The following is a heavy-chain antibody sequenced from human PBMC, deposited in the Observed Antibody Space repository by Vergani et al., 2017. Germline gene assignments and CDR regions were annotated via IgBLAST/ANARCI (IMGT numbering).Heavy chain of an antibody. CDR1: GGSISSSSYY. CDR3: ARDSRSLELRRFDY. J-gene: IGHJ4*02. D-gene: IGHD1-7*01. CDR2: IYYSGST. Sequence: LQLQESGPGLVKPSETLSLTCTVSGGSISSSSYYWGWIRQPPGKGLEWIGSIYYSGSTYYNPSLKSRVTISVDTSKNQFSLKLSSVTAADTAVYYCARDSRSLELRRFDYWGQGTLVTVSS. V-gene: IGHV4-39*07.